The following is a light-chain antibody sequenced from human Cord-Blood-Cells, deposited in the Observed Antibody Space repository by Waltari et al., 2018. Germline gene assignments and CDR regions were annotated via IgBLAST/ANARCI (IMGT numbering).Light chain of an antibody. CDR3: QQFNSYPLLT. Sequence: AIQLTQSPSSLSASVGDRVTITCRASQGISSALAWYQQKPGKAPKLLIYDASSLESGVPSRFSGSGSGTDFTLTISSLQPEDFAAYYCQQFNSYPLLTFGGGTKVEIK. CDR2: DAS. CDR1: QGISSA. J-gene: IGKJ4*01. V-gene: IGKV1-13*02.